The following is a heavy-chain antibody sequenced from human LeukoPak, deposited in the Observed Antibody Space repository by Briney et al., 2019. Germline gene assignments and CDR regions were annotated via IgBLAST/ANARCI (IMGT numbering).Heavy chain of an antibody. CDR1: GXTFSSSW. CDR3: TTYRSGHY. V-gene: IGHV3-73*01. J-gene: IGHJ4*02. D-gene: IGHD6-19*01. Sequence: GGSLRLSCAASGXTFSSSWMTWVRQASGKGLEWVGRVQTKANSYATAYAASLKGRFTISRDDSVNTAYLQMTSLRTEDTAVYYCTTYRSGHYWGQGTLVTVST. CDR2: VQTKANSYAT.